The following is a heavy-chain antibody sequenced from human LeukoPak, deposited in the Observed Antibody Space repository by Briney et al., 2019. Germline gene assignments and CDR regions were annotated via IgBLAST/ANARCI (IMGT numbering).Heavy chain of an antibody. CDR2: IYHSGST. CDR3: ARGSVVPAAKFDY. V-gene: IGHV4-38-2*01. D-gene: IGHD2-2*01. CDR1: GYSIRSDSY. J-gene: IGHJ4*02. Sequence: PLETLSLTCAVSGYSIRSDSYWGWIRQPPGKGLEWIGYIYHSGSTYYNPSLKSRVTISVDMSKNQFSLKLSSVTAADTAVYYCARGSVVPAAKFDYWGQGTLVTVSS.